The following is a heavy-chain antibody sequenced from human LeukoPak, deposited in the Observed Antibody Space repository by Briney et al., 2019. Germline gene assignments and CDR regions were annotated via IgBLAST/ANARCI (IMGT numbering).Heavy chain of an antibody. D-gene: IGHD6-19*01. CDR1: GGSINSSGYH. J-gene: IGHJ6*03. Sequence: PSETLSLTCTVSGGSINSSGYHWGWIRQPPGKGLEWVGSIYYSGSTYYNPSLKSRVTISVDTSKNQFSLKLSSVTAADTAVDYCARPYRYSSMVGYMDVWGKGTTVTVSS. CDR3: ARPYRYSSMVGYMDV. V-gene: IGHV4-39*07. CDR2: IYYSGST.